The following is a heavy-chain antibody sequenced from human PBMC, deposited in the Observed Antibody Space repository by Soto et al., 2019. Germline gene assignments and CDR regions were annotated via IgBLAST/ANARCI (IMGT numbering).Heavy chain of an antibody. D-gene: IGHD3-3*01. CDR2: IYYSGST. J-gene: IGHJ3*02. V-gene: IGHV4-39*01. Sequence: SETLSLTCTVSGGSISSSSYYWGWIRQPPGKGLEWIGSIYYSGSTYYNPSLKSRVTISVDTSKNQFSLKLSSVTAADTAVYYCARLPTIFGAYYAFDIWGQGTMVTVSS. CDR1: GGSISSSSYY. CDR3: ARLPTIFGAYYAFDI.